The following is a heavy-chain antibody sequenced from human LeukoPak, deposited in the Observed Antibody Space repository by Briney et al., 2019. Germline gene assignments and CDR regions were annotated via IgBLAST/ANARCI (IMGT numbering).Heavy chain of an antibody. CDR2: ISDSNNKT. D-gene: IGHD6-19*01. V-gene: IGHV1-18*01. Sequence: ASATVSCKASGCTFTSYGLSWVRQAPGQGLEGMGWISDSNNKTNYAQNLQGRVTMTTDTSTSTAYMELRSLRSDDTAVYYCARSPVAGQNWFDPWGQGTLVTVSS. CDR3: ARSPVAGQNWFDP. CDR1: GCTFTSYG. J-gene: IGHJ5*02.